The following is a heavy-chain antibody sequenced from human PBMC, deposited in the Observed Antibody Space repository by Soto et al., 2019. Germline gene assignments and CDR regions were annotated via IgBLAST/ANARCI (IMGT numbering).Heavy chain of an antibody. Sequence: PSQTLSLTCAISGDSVSSNSAAWNWIRQSPSRGLEWLGRTYYRSKWYNDYAVSVKSRITINPDTSKNQFSLQLNSVTPEDTAVYYCAREGYSSGWREYYYYGMDVWGQGNTVTVSS. CDR1: GDSVSSNSAA. D-gene: IGHD6-19*01. V-gene: IGHV6-1*01. CDR2: TYYRSKWYN. J-gene: IGHJ6*02. CDR3: AREGYSSGWREYYYYGMDV.